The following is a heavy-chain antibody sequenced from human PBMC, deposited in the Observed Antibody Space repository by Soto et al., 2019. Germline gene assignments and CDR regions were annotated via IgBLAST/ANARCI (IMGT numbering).Heavy chain of an antibody. CDR3: ASVGSSLSSSGLYSGMDV. CDR2: VIPIFGTP. D-gene: IGHD2-2*01. CDR1: GGDFKNFI. Sequence: VQLVQSGAEVRKPGSSVKVSCKASGGDFKNFIIAWVRQAPGHGLEWMGGVIPIFGTPNFVQKFQDRVTITADDATSTTYMELRSLRSEDTAVYYCASVGSSLSSSGLYSGMDVWGQATTVIVSS. V-gene: IGHV1-69*01. J-gene: IGHJ6*02.